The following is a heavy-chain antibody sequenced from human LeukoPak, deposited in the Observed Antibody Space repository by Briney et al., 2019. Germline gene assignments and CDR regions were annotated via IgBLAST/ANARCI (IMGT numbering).Heavy chain of an antibody. CDR1: GYTFTGYY. J-gene: IGHJ5*02. CDR2: IHPNSGGT. D-gene: IGHD1-7*01. V-gene: IGHV1-2*06. CDR3: ARAPLNYVYQNKWFDP. Sequence: ASVKVSCKASGYTFTGYYMHWVRQARGQGREWMGRIHPNSGGTNYAQKFQGRLTMTRDTSISTAYMVLSRLRSDDTAMYHCARAPLNYVYQNKWFDPWGQGTLVTVSS.